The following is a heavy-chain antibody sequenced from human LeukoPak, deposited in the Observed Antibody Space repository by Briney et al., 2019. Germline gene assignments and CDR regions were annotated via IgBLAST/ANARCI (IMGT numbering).Heavy chain of an antibody. V-gene: IGHV3-66*01. J-gene: IGHJ4*02. CDR2: LFASGYS. Sequence: PGGSLRLSCAASGFTFSVNYMSWVRQAPGKGLEWVSTLFASGYSTYADSVKGRFTISRDNSKNTLYLQMNSLRAEDTAVYYCAKGRSGYCSGGSCYLGDYWGQGTLVTVSS. CDR1: GFTFSVNY. CDR3: AKGRSGYCSGGSCYLGDY. D-gene: IGHD2-15*01.